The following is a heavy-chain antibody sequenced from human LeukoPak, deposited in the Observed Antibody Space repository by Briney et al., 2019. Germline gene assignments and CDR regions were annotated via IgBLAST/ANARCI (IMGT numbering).Heavy chain of an antibody. CDR1: GFTFSSYG. V-gene: IGHV3-33*01. Sequence: GGSLRLSCAASGFTFSSYGMHWVRQAPGKGLEWVSVIWYDGSNKYYADSVKGRFTISRDNSKNTLYLQMNSLRAEDTAVYYCARSAMVRALGYFDYWGQGTLVTVSS. J-gene: IGHJ4*02. CDR3: ARSAMVRALGYFDY. CDR2: IWYDGSNK. D-gene: IGHD3-10*01.